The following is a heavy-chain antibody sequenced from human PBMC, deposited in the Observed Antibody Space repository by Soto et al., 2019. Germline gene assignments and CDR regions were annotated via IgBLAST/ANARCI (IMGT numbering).Heavy chain of an antibody. CDR3: ARVGGVGVDAIDY. Sequence: EVQLVETGGGLIQPGGSLRLSCAASGFTVSSNYMSWVRQAPGKGLEWVSVIYSGGSTYYEDSVKGRFTISRDNSKNTLYLQMNSVRAEDTSVYYCARVGGVGVDAIDYWGQGTLVTVSS. CDR2: IYSGGST. V-gene: IGHV3-53*02. J-gene: IGHJ4*02. CDR1: GFTVSSNY. D-gene: IGHD3-16*01.